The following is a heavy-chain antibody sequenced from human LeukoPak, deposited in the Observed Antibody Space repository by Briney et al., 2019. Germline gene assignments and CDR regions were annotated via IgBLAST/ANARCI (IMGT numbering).Heavy chain of an antibody. CDR1: GYSFTSYW. D-gene: IGHD6-19*01. CDR2: IHPGDSNT. J-gene: IGHJ4*02. Sequence: GKSLKISCQGSGYSFTSYWIVWVRQMPGQGLEYMGIIHPGDSNTKYSPSFEGQVIISVDKSISTAYLQWSSLKASDSAMYYCARRRGDKVAGPDYWGQGTLVTVSS. CDR3: ARRRGDKVAGPDY. V-gene: IGHV5-51*01.